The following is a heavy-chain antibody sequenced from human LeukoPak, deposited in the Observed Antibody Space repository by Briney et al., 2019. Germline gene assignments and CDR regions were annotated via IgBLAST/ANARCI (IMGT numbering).Heavy chain of an antibody. CDR1: GFTFSSYS. CDR3: ARDGYCTNGVCYGWFDP. J-gene: IGHJ5*02. CDR2: ISSSSSYI. Sequence: GGALRLSCAASGFTFSSYSMNWVRQAPGKGLEWVSSISSSSSYIYYADSVKGRFTISRDNAKNSLYLQMNSLRAEDTAVYYCARDGYCTNGVCYGWFDPWGQGTLVTVSS. D-gene: IGHD2-8*01. V-gene: IGHV3-21*01.